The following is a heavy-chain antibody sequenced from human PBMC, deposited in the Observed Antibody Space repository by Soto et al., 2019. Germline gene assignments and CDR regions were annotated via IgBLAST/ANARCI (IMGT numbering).Heavy chain of an antibody. CDR3: TREGGDY. Sequence: GASVKVSCKASGYTFTSYDINWVRQAPGQGLEWMGWISGYNADTKYAEKFQGRITVTRDTLKTTVYMELRSLRSGDTAVYYCTREGGDYWGQGTPVTVSS. CDR1: GYTFTSYD. D-gene: IGHD2-15*01. V-gene: IGHV1-18*01. CDR2: ISGYNADT. J-gene: IGHJ4*02.